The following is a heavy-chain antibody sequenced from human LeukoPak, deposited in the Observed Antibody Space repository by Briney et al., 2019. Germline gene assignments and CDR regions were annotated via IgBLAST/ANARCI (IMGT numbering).Heavy chain of an antibody. CDR1: GGSFSGYY. CDR3: ARWGYYYDSSGFASGGPDAFDI. Sequence: PSETLSLTCAVYGGSFSGYYWSWIRQPPGKGLEWIGEINHSGSTNYNPSLKSRVTISVDTSKNQFSLKLSSVTAADTAVYYCARWGYYYDSSGFASGGPDAFDIWGQGTMVTVSS. J-gene: IGHJ3*02. V-gene: IGHV4-34*01. CDR2: INHSGST. D-gene: IGHD3-22*01.